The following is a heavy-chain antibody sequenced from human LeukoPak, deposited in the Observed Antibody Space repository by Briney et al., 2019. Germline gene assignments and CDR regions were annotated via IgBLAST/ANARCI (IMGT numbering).Heavy chain of an antibody. V-gene: IGHV3-23*01. D-gene: IGHD6-13*01. Sequence: GGSLRLSCTASAFTFSSYAMSWVRQAPGKGLEWVSAISGSGGSTYYADSVKGRFTISRDNSKNTLYLQMNSLRAEVTAVYYCANTSPSYSSSFFRNYWGQGTLVTVSS. CDR1: AFTFSSYA. CDR3: ANTSPSYSSSFFRNY. J-gene: IGHJ4*02. CDR2: ISGSGGST.